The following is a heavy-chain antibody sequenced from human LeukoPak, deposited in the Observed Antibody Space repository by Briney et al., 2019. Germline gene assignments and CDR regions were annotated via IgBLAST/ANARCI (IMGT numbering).Heavy chain of an antibody. V-gene: IGHV4-4*07. CDR3: ARGGKATVVTM. Sequence: PSETLSLTCTDSGGSINSYYWSWIRQPTGKGLAWIGRIYSSGSTNYNPSLKSRVSMSVDTSKNQFSLKLTSVTAADTAVYYCARGGKATVVTMWGQGILVTVSS. CDR2: IYSSGST. CDR1: GGSINSYY. J-gene: IGHJ4*02. D-gene: IGHD4-23*01.